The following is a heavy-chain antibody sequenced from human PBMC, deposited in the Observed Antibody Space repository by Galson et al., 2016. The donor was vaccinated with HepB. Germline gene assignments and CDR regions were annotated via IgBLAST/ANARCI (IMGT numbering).Heavy chain of an antibody. D-gene: IGHD2-8*01. CDR2: IYNSGST. Sequence: ETLSLTCSVSGGSMDNYYWSWIRQPPGKGLEYIGYIYNSGSTNSNPSLKSRVTISVDTSKKQFSLKLSSVTAADTAVYYCARIKYCTSIRVGCGYFDLWGQGIPVTVSS. V-gene: IGHV4-4*09. CDR3: ARIKYCTSIRVGCGYFDL. CDR1: GGSMDNYY. J-gene: IGHJ5*02.